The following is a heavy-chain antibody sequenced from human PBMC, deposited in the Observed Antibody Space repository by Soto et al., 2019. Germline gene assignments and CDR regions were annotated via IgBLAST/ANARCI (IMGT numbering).Heavy chain of an antibody. Sequence: QITLKESGPALVKPTQTLTLTCTFSGFSLTTSGVGVGWTRQPPGKALEWLALIYWDDDKRYCPSLRSRLTITKDTSRNQVVLTMTNMDPVDIATYFCAHRLTLNTDWNYGRFDYWGQGALVTVSS. CDR3: AHRLTLNTDWNYGRFDY. V-gene: IGHV2-5*02. D-gene: IGHD1-7*01. J-gene: IGHJ4*02. CDR2: IYWDDDK. CDR1: GFSLTTSGVG.